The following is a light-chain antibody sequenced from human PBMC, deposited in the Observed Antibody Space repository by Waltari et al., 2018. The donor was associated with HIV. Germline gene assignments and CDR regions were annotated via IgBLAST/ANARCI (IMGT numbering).Light chain of an antibody. CDR3: QQYHNWPPWT. CDR2: GAS. Sequence: EIVMTQSPATLSVSPGERATLSCRASQSVSTNLAWYQQKPGLAPRLLIYGASTRATGIPARFSGSGSGTEFTLTISSLQSEDFAVYYCQQYHNWPPWTFGQGTKVEIK. CDR1: QSVSTN. J-gene: IGKJ1*01. V-gene: IGKV3-15*01.